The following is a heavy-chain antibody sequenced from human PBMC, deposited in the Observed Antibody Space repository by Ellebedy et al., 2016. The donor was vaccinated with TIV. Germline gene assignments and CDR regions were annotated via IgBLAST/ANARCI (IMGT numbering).Heavy chain of an antibody. CDR1: GFTVYNTE. CDR2: IYGGGTI. Sequence: PGGSLRLSCAASGFTVYNTEMTWVRQAPGKGLEWVSVIYGGGTIRYADSVKGRFTISRDKSKNTVDLQMNSLRAEDTAVYYCARPTVPATICGACGMDVWGQGTTVIVSS. CDR3: ARPTVPATICGACGMDV. J-gene: IGHJ6*02. D-gene: IGHD2-2*01. V-gene: IGHV3-53*01.